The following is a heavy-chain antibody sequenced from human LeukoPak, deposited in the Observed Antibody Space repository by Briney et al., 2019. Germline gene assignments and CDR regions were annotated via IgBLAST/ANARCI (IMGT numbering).Heavy chain of an antibody. CDR1: GFTFSSYA. CDR3: ARFPGIAVSGIDY. CDR2: ISYDGSNK. D-gene: IGHD6-19*01. Sequence: GGSLRLSCAASGFTFSSYAMHWVRQAPGKGLEWVAVISYDGSNKYYADSVKGRFTISRDNSKNTLYLQMNSLRAEDTAVYYCARFPGIAVSGIDYWGQGNLVTVSS. J-gene: IGHJ4*02. V-gene: IGHV3-30-3*01.